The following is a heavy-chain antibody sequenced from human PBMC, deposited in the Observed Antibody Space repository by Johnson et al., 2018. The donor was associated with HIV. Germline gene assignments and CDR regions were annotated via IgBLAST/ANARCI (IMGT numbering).Heavy chain of an antibody. CDR1: GFTFSSYW. CDR2: IKQDGSEK. V-gene: IGHV3-7*01. CDR3: ARYSGSYLPDAFDI. Sequence: EVHLVESGGGLVQPGGSLRLSCAASGFTFSSYWMSWVRQAPGKGLEWVANIKQDGSEKYYVDSVKGRFTISRDNAKNSLYLQMNSLRAEDTAVYYCARYSGSYLPDAFDIWGQGTMVTVSS. J-gene: IGHJ3*02. D-gene: IGHD1-26*01.